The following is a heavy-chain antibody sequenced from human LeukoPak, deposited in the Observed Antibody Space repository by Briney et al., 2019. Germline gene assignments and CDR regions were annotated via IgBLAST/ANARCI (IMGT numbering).Heavy chain of an antibody. CDR2: ISAYNGNT. V-gene: IGHV1-18*01. CDR3: AREVGYYDSSGYYPRYMDV. Sequence: GASVKVSCKASGYTFTSYGISWVRQAPGQGLEWMGWISAYNGNTNYAQKFQGRVTITADKSTSTAYMELSSLRSEDTAVYYCAREVGYYDSSGYYPRYMDVWGKGTTVTVSS. CDR1: GYTFTSYG. J-gene: IGHJ6*03. D-gene: IGHD3-22*01.